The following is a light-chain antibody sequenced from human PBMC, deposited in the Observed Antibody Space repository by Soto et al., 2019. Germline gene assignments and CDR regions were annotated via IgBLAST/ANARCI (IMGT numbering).Light chain of an antibody. CDR3: QHRSDWPTWT. CDR2: GAS. Sequence: EIVLTQSPATLSLSPGEGATLSCRASQSISNSLAWYQQKPGQAPRLLIYGASDRATGIPVRFSGSGSGTDFTLTISSLEPEDFAVYYCQHRSDWPTWTFGQGTRVEIK. V-gene: IGKV3-11*01. J-gene: IGKJ1*01. CDR1: QSISNS.